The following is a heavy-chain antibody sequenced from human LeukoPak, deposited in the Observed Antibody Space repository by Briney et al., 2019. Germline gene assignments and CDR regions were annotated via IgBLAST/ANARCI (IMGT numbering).Heavy chain of an antibody. V-gene: IGHV4-39*01. Sequence: SETLSLTCTVSGGSISSSSYYWGWIRQPPGKGLEWIGSIYYSGSTYYNPSLKSRVTISVDTSKNQFSLKLSSVTAADTAVYYCARQGIVANWYFDLWGRGTLVTVSS. J-gene: IGHJ2*01. CDR3: ARQGIVANWYFDL. CDR1: GGSISSSSYY. CDR2: IYYSGST. D-gene: IGHD2-21*01.